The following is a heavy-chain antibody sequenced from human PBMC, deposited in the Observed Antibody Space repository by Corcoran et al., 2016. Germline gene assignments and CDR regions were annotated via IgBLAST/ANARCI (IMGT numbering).Heavy chain of an antibody. CDR3: ARDPVAQWLGYYYYDGMDV. D-gene: IGHD6-19*01. CDR1: GYTFTGYY. V-gene: IGHV1-2*02. J-gene: IGHJ6*02. Sequence: QVQLVQSGAEVKKPGASVKVSCKASGYTFTGYYMHWVRQAPGQGLAWMGWINPNSGGTNYAQKFQGRVTMTRDTSISTAYMELSRLRSDDTAGCYCARDPVAQWLGYYYYDGMDVWGQGTTVTVSS. CDR2: INPNSGGT.